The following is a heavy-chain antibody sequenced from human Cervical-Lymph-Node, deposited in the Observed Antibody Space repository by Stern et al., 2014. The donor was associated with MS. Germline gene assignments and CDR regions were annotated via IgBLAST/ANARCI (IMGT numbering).Heavy chain of an antibody. CDR1: AYNFTNYG. CDR2: ISGYNGNT. CDR3: ARAGHDVSGLSDY. V-gene: IGHV1-18*01. Sequence: QVQLMQSGAEVKKPGASVKVSCKTSAYNFTNYGVTWVRRAPGQGLEWMGWISGYNGNTKYEQKFQGRVAMTTDTSTKTAYMELRSLRSSDTAVYYCARAGHDVSGLSDYWGQGTLVTVSS. J-gene: IGHJ4*02. D-gene: IGHD6-19*01.